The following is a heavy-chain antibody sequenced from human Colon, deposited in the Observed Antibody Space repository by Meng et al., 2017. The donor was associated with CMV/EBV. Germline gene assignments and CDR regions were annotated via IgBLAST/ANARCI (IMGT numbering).Heavy chain of an antibody. D-gene: IGHD3-16*01. CDR1: GGSFSGYY. CDR3: ARDPWGPTDY. CDR2: INHSVST. Sequence: SETLSLTCAVYGGSFSGYYWSWIRQPPGKGLEWSGEINHSVSTNYNPSLKSRVTISVDTSKNQFSLKLSSVTDAYTAVYYCARDPWGPTDYWGQGTLVTVSS. J-gene: IGHJ4*02. V-gene: IGHV4-34*01.